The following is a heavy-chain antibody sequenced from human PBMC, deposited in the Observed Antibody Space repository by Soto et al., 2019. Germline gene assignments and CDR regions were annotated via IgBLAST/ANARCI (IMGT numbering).Heavy chain of an antibody. CDR1: GDTFNNYA. CDR2: IIAILGKA. Sequence: QVHLVQSGTEVKKPGSSVKVSCKASGDTFNNYAISWVRQAPGQGLQWMGGIIAILGKANYAEKFQGRVTITADESTSTAYMELSSLRSEDTAVYYCARERGGAIIVGVTGTFDVWGQGTLVTVSS. V-gene: IGHV1-69*01. CDR3: ARERGGAIIVGVTGTFDV. J-gene: IGHJ3*01. D-gene: IGHD3-22*01.